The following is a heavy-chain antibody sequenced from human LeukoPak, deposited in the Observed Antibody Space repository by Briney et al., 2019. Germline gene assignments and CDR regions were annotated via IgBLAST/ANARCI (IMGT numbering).Heavy chain of an antibody. CDR2: MNPNSGNT. D-gene: IGHD1-20*01. CDR1: GGTFSSYA. J-gene: IGHJ4*02. V-gene: IGHV1-8*03. CDR3: ARGRVPNWNDAGFDY. Sequence: ASVKVSCKASGGTFSSYAISWVRQAPGQGLEWMGWMNPNSGNTGYAQKFQGRVTITRNTSISTAYMELSSLRSEDTAVYYCARGRVPNWNDAGFDYWGQGTLVTVSS.